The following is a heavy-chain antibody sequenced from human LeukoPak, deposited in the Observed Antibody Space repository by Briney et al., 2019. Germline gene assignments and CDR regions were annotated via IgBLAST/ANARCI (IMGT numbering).Heavy chain of an antibody. V-gene: IGHV3-7*03. CDR1: GFILSNHW. D-gene: IGHD1/OR15-1a*01. CDR3: ARNNDMDV. Sequence: GGSLRLSCAASGFILSNHWMTWVRQAPGKGPEWVANVNKDGSEKYYVDSVKGRFTISRDTAKNSLYLQMNNLRAEDTALYYCARNNDMDVWGQGTSVIVSS. J-gene: IGHJ6*02. CDR2: VNKDGSEK.